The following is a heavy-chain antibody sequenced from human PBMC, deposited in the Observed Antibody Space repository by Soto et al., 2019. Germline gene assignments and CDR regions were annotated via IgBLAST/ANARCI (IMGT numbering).Heavy chain of an antibody. J-gene: IGHJ6*02. CDR2: ISAYNGNT. CDR1: GYTFTSYG. Sequence: QAQLVQSGAEVKKPGASVKVSCKASGYTFTSYGISWVRQAPGQGLEWMGWISAYNGNTNYAQKLQGRVTMTTDTSTSTAYMELRSLRSDDTAVYYCARTEFSGWYSNYYYGMDVWGQGTTVTVSS. D-gene: IGHD6-19*01. V-gene: IGHV1-18*01. CDR3: ARTEFSGWYSNYYYGMDV.